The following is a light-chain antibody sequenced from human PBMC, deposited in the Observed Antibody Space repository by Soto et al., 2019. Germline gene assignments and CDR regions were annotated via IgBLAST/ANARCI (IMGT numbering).Light chain of an antibody. CDR2: DVS. CDR3: SSYTGTSTLYV. V-gene: IGLV2-14*03. CDR1: SSDIGGYNY. J-gene: IGLJ1*01. Sequence: QSVLTQPASVSGSPGQSITISCTGTSSDIGGYNYVSWYQQLPGKVPKLSIYDVSNRPSGVSDRFSGSKSGNAASLTISGLQAEDEADYYCSSYTGTSTLYVFGTGTTVTVL.